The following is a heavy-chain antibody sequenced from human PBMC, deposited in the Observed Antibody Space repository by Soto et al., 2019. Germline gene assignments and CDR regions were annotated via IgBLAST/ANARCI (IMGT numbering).Heavy chain of an antibody. CDR1: GGTFSSYT. V-gene: IGHV1-69*08. CDR2: IIPILGIA. Sequence: QVQLVQSGAEVKKPGSSVKVSCKASGGTFSSYTISWVRQAPGQGLEWMGRIIPILGIANYAQKFQGRVTITADKSTSSAYMELSSLRSEDTAVYYCARDRDGGSGYDSPPLDYWGQGTLVTVSS. D-gene: IGHD5-12*01. J-gene: IGHJ4*02. CDR3: ARDRDGGSGYDSPPLDY.